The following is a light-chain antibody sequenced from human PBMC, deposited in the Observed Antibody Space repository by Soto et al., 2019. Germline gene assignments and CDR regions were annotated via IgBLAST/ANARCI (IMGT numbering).Light chain of an antibody. J-gene: IGLJ2*01. CDR1: SSDVGNYNY. Sequence: QSVLTQPASVSGSPGQSITISCTGTSSDVGNYNYVSWYQLHPGKVPKLILFEVSNRPSGISSRFSGSKSGNTASLTISGLQADDEADYFCSSYSTTNTPVIFGGGTKVTVL. CDR3: SSYSTTNTPVI. CDR2: EVS. V-gene: IGLV2-14*01.